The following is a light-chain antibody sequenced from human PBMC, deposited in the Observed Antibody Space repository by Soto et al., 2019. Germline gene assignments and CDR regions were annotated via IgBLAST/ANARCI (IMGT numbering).Light chain of an antibody. CDR2: GAS. J-gene: IGKJ1*01. CDR3: QQYGASPRT. Sequence: EIVLTQSPGTLSLSPGERGTLSCRASQSVSSSYLVWYQQKPGQAPRLLIYGASSRATGIPDRFSGSGSGTDFTLTISRLEPEDFAVYYCQQYGASPRTFGQGTKVEIK. CDR1: QSVSSSY. V-gene: IGKV3-20*01.